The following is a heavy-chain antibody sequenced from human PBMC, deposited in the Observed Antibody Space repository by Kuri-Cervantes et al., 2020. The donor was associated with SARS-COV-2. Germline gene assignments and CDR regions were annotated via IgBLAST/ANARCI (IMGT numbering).Heavy chain of an antibody. J-gene: IGHJ4*02. V-gene: IGHV7-4-1*02. CDR2: INTNTGNS. Sequence: ASVKVSCKASGYTFTKYTMHWVRQAPGQRLEWMGWINTNTGNSRYAQGFTGRYVFSLDTSGNTAYLQISGLKAEDTAIYFCARGKGLLGTLAADYWGQGTLVTVSS. CDR1: GYTFTKYT. CDR3: ARGKGLLGTLAADY. D-gene: IGHD6-19*01.